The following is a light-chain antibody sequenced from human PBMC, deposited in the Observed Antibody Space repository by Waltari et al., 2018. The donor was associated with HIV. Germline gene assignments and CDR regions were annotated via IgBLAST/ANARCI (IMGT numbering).Light chain of an antibody. CDR1: RTYVGAYNY. Sequence: QSALTQPPSATGSHGQSVTLPCTGTRTYVGAYNYVSWYQQHSGEAPKLIIYEVTKRPSGVPDRFSGSKSGNTASLTVSGLQAEDEADFYCSSYAGSTVIFGGGTKLTVL. CDR3: SSYAGSTVI. J-gene: IGLJ2*01. CDR2: EVT. V-gene: IGLV2-8*01.